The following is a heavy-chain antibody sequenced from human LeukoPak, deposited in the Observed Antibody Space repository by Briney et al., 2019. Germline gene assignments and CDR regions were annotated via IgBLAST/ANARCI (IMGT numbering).Heavy chain of an antibody. V-gene: IGHV1-46*01. J-gene: IGHJ4*02. CDR1: GYTFTSYF. D-gene: IGHD3-3*01. Sequence: ASVKVSCKASGYTFTSYFMHWVRRAPGQGLEWMGIISPSGGSTRYAQKFQGRVTMTRDTSTSTDYMELSSLSSEDTAVYYCARERYYTSRQYFFDYWGQGTLVTVSS. CDR2: ISPSGGST. CDR3: ARERYYTSRQYFFDY.